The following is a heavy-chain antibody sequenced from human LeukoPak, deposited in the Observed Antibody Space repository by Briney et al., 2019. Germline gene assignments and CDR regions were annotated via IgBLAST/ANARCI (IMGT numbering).Heavy chain of an antibody. D-gene: IGHD5-24*01. V-gene: IGHV1-2*02. Sequence: ASVKVSCKASGYTFTDYYIHWVRQAPGQGLEWMGWINPNSGDTKYAQKFQGRVTMTRDTSISTAYMELSRLRSDDTAVYYCARELVRDGYNYDYWGQGTLVTVSS. CDR3: ARELVRDGYNYDY. CDR1: GYTFTDYY. J-gene: IGHJ4*02. CDR2: INPNSGDT.